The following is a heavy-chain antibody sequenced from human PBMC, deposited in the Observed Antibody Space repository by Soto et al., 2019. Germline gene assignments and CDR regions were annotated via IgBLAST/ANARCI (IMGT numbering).Heavy chain of an antibody. D-gene: IGHD6-13*01. J-gene: IGHJ4*02. Sequence: EVQQLESGGGLVQPGGSLRLSCAASGFTFSSYAMSWVRQAPGKGLEWVSAISGSGGSTYYADSVKSRFTISRDNSKNTLYLQMNSLRAEDTAVYYCAKFPSPSSWYSFDYWGQGTLVTVSS. CDR1: GFTFSSYA. V-gene: IGHV3-23*01. CDR2: ISGSGGST. CDR3: AKFPSPSSWYSFDY.